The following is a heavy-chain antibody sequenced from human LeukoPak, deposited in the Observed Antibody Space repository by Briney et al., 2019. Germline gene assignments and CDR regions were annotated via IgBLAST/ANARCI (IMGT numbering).Heavy chain of an antibody. J-gene: IGHJ4*02. CDR3: AREGSATARPFVSNDY. CDR1: GGSISSYY. Sequence: PSETLSLTCTVSGGSISSYYWSWIRQPAGKGLEWIGRIHTSGNTDHNPSHKSRVTMSVDTSKNQFSLKVRSVTAADTAVYYCAREGSATARPFVSNDYWGQGTLVTVSS. D-gene: IGHD6-6*01. V-gene: IGHV4-4*07. CDR2: IHTSGNT.